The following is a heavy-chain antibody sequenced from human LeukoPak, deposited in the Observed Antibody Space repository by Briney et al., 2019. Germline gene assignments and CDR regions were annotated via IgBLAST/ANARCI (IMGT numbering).Heavy chain of an antibody. D-gene: IGHD4-17*01. J-gene: IGHJ5*02. CDR2: INPNSGGT. V-gene: IGHV1-2*02. Sequence: ASVKVSCKASGYTFTGYYMHWVRQAPGQGLEWMGWINPNSGGTNYAQKFQGRVTMTRDTSISTAYMELSRLRSDDTAVHYCARDLSYDYGDYGWFDPWGQGTLVTVSS. CDR1: GYTFTGYY. CDR3: ARDLSYDYGDYGWFDP.